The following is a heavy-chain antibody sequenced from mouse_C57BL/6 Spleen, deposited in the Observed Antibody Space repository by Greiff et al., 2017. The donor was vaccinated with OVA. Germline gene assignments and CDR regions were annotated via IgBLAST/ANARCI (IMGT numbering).Heavy chain of an antibody. CDR3: AHYDYEAMDD. V-gene: IGHV14-2*01. Sequence: EVQLQQSGAELVKPGASVKLSCTASGFNIKDYYMHWVKQRTEQGLEWIGRIDPADGETKYDPNFQGKATITADTSSNTAYLQLSSLPSDDAAVYYCAHYDYEAMDDWGQGTSVTVSS. D-gene: IGHD1-1*02. J-gene: IGHJ4*01. CDR2: IDPADGET. CDR1: GFNIKDYY.